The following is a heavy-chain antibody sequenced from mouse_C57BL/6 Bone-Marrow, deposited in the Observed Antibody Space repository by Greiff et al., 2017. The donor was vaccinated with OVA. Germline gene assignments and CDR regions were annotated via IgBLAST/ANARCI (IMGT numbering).Heavy chain of an antibody. CDR2: IHPNSGST. CDR3: ARWALYYGSSYENY. J-gene: IGHJ2*01. D-gene: IGHD1-1*01. Sequence: QVQLKQPGAELVKPGASVKLSCKASGYTFTSYWMHWVKQRPGQGLEWIGMIHPNSGSTNYNEKFKSKATLTVDKSSSTAYMQLSSLTSEDSAVYYCARWALYYGSSYENYWGQGTTLTVSS. CDR1: GYTFTSYW. V-gene: IGHV1-64*01.